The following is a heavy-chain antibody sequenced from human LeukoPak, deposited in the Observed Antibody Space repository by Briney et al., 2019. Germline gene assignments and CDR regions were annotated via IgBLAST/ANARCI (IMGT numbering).Heavy chain of an antibody. V-gene: IGHV3-53*01. D-gene: IGHD3-10*01. Sequence: GGSLRLSCATSGFTVGNNYMSWVRQAPGKGLEWVSGIYSGGNTYYADSVKGRFTISRDNAKNSLYLQMSSLRAEDTAVYYCARLAPYYGTGIIWGQGTVVTVSS. CDR1: GFTVGNNY. CDR2: IYSGGNT. J-gene: IGHJ3*02. CDR3: ARLAPYYGTGII.